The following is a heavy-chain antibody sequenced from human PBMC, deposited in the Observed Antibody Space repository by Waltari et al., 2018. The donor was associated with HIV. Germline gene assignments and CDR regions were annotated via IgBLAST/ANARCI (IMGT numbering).Heavy chain of an antibody. CDR3: AKGHYDFWSGSYYYGMDV. D-gene: IGHD3-3*01. V-gene: IGHV3-23*01. CDR1: GFTFSSYA. Sequence: EVQLLESGGGLVQPGGSLRLSCAASGFTFSSYAMSWVRQAPGKGVGWVSAIGGSGGSTDYAGAGKGRCTIARDSSKNTLYLQMNSLRAEDTAVYYCAKGHYDFWSGSYYYGMDVWGQGTTVTVSS. J-gene: IGHJ6*02. CDR2: IGGSGGST.